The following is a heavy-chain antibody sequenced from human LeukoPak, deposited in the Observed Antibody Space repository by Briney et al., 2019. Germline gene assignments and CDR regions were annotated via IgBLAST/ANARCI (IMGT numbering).Heavy chain of an antibody. CDR1: SGSLRNVNYF. CDR3: ARHVGNSKYYFDY. Sequence: SETLSLTCTVSSGSLRNVNYFWGWSRQPPGKGLEWIATIYYTGKTYYNPSLKSRVTISVDTSKNQFSLKLYSVTATDTAVYYCARHVGNSKYYFDYWGQGTLVTVSS. V-gene: IGHV4-39*01. CDR2: IYYTGKT. J-gene: IGHJ4*02. D-gene: IGHD6-13*01.